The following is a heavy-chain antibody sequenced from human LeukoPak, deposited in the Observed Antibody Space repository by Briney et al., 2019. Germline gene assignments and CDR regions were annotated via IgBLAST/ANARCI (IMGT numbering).Heavy chain of an antibody. CDR2: IYYSGST. D-gene: IGHD3-9*01. CDR3: ARDDPRLGHIDY. V-gene: IGHV4-59*01. J-gene: IGHJ4*02. Sequence: PSETLSLTCTVSGGSISSYYWSWIRQPPGKGLEWIGYIYYSGSTNYNPSLKSRVTISVDTSKNQFSLKLSSVTAADTAVYYCARDDPRLGHIDYWGQETLVTVSS. CDR1: GGSISSYY.